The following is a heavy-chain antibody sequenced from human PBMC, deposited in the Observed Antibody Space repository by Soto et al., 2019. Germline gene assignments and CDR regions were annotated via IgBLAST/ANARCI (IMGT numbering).Heavy chain of an antibody. D-gene: IGHD5-12*01. J-gene: IGHJ4*02. CDR2: IDPTSATT. V-gene: IGHV3-48*02. CDR1: GFTFSGYS. Sequence: ESGGGLVQPGGSLRVSCAASGFTFSGYSMNWVRQAPGQGLEWLSYIDPTSATTDYAESVKGRFIISRDNAKNSLYLQMNRLRDEDTAVYHCVRGGVATLFGDSWGLGTLVIVSS. CDR3: VRGGVATLFGDS.